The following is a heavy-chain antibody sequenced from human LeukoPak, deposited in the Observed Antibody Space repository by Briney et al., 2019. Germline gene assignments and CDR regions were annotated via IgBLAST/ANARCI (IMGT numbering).Heavy chain of an antibody. V-gene: IGHV4-34*01. D-gene: IGHD3-22*01. CDR1: GGSFSGYY. CDR3: ARQHYYDSSGYYYPIDY. J-gene: IGHJ4*02. Sequence: SETLSLTCAAYGGSFSGYYLSWIRQPPGKGLEWIGEINHSGSTNYNPSLKSRVTISVDTSKNQFSLKLSSVTAAETAVYYCARQHYYDSSGYYYPIDYWGQGTLVTVSS. CDR2: INHSGST.